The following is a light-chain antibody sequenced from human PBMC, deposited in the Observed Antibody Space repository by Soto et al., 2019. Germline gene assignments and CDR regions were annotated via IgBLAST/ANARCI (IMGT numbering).Light chain of an antibody. CDR1: QSGSSNY. CDR3: LQDYGDSWT. V-gene: IGKV3-20*02. CDR2: GAS. J-gene: IGKJ1*01. Sequence: EIVLTQSPGTLSLSPGERATLSCRAGQSGSSNYFAWYQQKPGQAPRLLIYGASNLYTGVPSRFSGGRSGTEFTLTISSLQPEDFASYYCLQDYGDSWTFGQGTKVDIK.